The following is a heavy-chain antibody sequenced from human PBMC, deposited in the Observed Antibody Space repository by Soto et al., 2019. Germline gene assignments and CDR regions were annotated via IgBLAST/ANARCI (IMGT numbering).Heavy chain of an antibody. CDR2: INHSGST. Sequence: PSETLSLTCAVYGGSFSGYYWSWIRQPPGKGLEWIGEINHSGSTNYNPSLKSRVTISVDTSKNQFSLKLSSVTAADTAVYYCAREGSGWYRWFDPWGQGTLVTVSS. CDR1: GGSFSGYY. D-gene: IGHD6-19*01. CDR3: AREGSGWYRWFDP. J-gene: IGHJ5*02. V-gene: IGHV4-34*01.